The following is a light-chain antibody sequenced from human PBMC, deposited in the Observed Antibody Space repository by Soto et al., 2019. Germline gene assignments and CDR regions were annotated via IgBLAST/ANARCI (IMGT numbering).Light chain of an antibody. CDR2: KAS. J-gene: IGKJ1*01. CDR1: QSIGSW. V-gene: IGKV1-5*03. Sequence: DIQMTQSPTTLSASVGDRVTITCRASQSIGSWLAWYQQKPGKAPKLLLYKASTLESGAPPRFSGSGSGTEFVLTISSMQTDDFASAYSEQYGSYSPWTFDQGTKVQVE. CDR3: EQYGSYSPWT.